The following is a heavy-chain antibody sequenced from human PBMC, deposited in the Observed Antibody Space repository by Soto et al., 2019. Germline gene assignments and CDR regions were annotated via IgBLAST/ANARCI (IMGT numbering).Heavy chain of an antibody. CDR1: VYTFTSYH. Sequence: HVQLVQSGAEVKKPGASVKVSCKTSVYTFTSYHISWVRQAPGQGLEWMGWISAYNTNTNYAQKFQGRVTMTTDTLTSTAYMELRSLRSDDTAVYYCARDTPPTDYWGQGPLVTVSS. V-gene: IGHV1-18*01. J-gene: IGHJ4*02. CDR3: ARDTPPTDY. CDR2: ISAYNTNT.